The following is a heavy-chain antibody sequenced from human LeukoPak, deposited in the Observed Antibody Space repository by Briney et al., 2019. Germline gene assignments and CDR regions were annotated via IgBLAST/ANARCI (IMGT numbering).Heavy chain of an antibody. CDR1: GFTFDDYG. CDR2: INWNGGST. CDR3: ARDRKTYYYDSSGYPHDY. V-gene: IGHV3-20*04. D-gene: IGHD3-22*01. Sequence: RPGRSLRLSCAASGFTFDDYGMSWVRQAPGKGLEWVSGINWNGGSTGYADSVKGRFTISRDNAKNSLYLQMNSLRAEDTALYYCARDRKTYYYDSSGYPHDYWGQGTLVTVSS. J-gene: IGHJ4*02.